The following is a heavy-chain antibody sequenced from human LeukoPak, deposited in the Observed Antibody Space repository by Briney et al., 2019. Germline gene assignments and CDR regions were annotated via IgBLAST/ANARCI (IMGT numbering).Heavy chain of an antibody. Sequence: PGGSLRLSCGASGFTFNTYGMHWIRQAPGKGLEWVAVISYDGSNQHYVDSVKGRFTISRDNSKNTLYLQMNSLRVEDTAVYYCAKDEQSFGEPNYYFDYWGQGTLVTVSS. CDR2: ISYDGSNQ. V-gene: IGHV3-30*18. J-gene: IGHJ4*02. CDR1: GFTFNTYG. CDR3: AKDEQSFGEPNYYFDY. D-gene: IGHD3-10*01.